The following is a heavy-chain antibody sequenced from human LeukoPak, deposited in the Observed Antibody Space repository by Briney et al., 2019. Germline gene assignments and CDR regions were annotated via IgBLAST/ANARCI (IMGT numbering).Heavy chain of an antibody. D-gene: IGHD1-26*01. V-gene: IGHV5-51*01. CDR3: ARQGGSFLSNFDY. J-gene: IGHJ4*02. Sequence: GESLKISCKGSGYSFTTYWIGWVRQMPGKGLEWMGIIYPGDSDARYSPSFQGQVTISADKSISTAHLQWSSLKASDTAMYYCARQGGSFLSNFDYGGQGTLVTVSS. CDR2: IYPGDSDA. CDR1: GYSFTTYW.